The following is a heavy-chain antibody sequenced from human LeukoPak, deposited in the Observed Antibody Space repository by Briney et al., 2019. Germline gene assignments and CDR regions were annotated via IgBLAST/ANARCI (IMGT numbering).Heavy chain of an antibody. V-gene: IGHV3-48*04. Sequence: GGSLSLSCAASGFTFSNYAMTWVRQAPGKGLEWVSSIGGSGDTTYYADSVKGRFTISRDNAKNSLYLQMNSLRAEDTAVYYCAREGGYYYDSSGYYYGRAYWYFDLWGRGTLVTVSS. J-gene: IGHJ2*01. CDR1: GFTFSNYA. CDR3: AREGGYYYDSSGYYYGRAYWYFDL. D-gene: IGHD3-22*01. CDR2: IGGSGDTT.